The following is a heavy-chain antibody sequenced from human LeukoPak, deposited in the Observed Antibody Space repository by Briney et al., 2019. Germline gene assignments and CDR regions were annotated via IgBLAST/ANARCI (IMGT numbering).Heavy chain of an antibody. CDR1: GFTFSSYA. CDR3: AKLGDSSGYYGFDY. CDR2: ISGSGGST. Sequence: GGSLRLSCAASGFTFSSYAMSWVRQAPGKGLEWVLAISGSGGSTYYADSVKGRFTISRDNSKNTLYLQMNSLRAEDTAVYYCAKLGDSSGYYGFDYWGQGTLVTVSS. J-gene: IGHJ4*02. V-gene: IGHV3-23*01. D-gene: IGHD3-22*01.